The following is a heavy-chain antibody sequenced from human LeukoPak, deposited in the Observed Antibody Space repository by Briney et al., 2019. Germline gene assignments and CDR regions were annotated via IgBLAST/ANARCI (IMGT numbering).Heavy chain of an antibody. CDR3: ARAPPGSGYYLNY. V-gene: IGHV1-46*01. D-gene: IGHD3-22*01. CDR1: GYTFTSYG. CDR2: INPSGGST. Sequence: ASVKVSCKASGYTFTSYGISWVRQAPGQGLEWMGIINPSGGSTSYAQKFQGRVTMTRDTSTSTVYMELSSLRSEDTAVYYCARAPPGSGYYLNYWGQGTLVTVSS. J-gene: IGHJ4*02.